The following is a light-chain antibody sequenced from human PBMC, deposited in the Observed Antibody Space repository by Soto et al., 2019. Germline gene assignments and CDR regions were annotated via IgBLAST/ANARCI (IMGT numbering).Light chain of an antibody. CDR2: DAS. V-gene: IGKV3-20*01. CDR1: QSVSSSS. CDR3: QQYGNSFT. Sequence: EIVLAQSPGTLSLSPGERATLSCRASQSVSSSSLAWYQQKPGQAPRLLIYDASSRATCIPDRFTASGSGTDFTLTISRLEPEDFAMYYCQQYGNSFTFGPGTRVKIK. J-gene: IGKJ3*01.